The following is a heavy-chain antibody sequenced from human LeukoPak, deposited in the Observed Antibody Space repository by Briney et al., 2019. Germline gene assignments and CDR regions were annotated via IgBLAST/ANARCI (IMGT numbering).Heavy chain of an antibody. CDR2: ISSSSSYI. CDR3: AKAQYDFWTGWFDP. D-gene: IGHD3-3*01. J-gene: IGHJ5*02. CDR1: GFTFSDYS. V-gene: IGHV3-21*04. Sequence: GGSLRLSCAASGFTFSDYSMNWVRQAPGKGLEWVSSISSSSSYIYYADSVKGRFTISRDNAKNSLYLQMNSLRAEDTAVYYCAKAQYDFWTGWFDPWGQGTLVTVSS.